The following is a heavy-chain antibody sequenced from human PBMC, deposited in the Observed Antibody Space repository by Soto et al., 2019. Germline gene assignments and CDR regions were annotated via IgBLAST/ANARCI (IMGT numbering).Heavy chain of an antibody. CDR1: GGTISGYY. CDR2: VYYSGST. Sequence: PSETLYLTCTVSGGTISGYYWSWIRQSPEKGLEWIGHVYYSGSTKYNPSLKSRVTISVDTSKNQFSLNLRSVTAADTAVYYCAMTVTPLYNCFDPWGQGILVTVSS. J-gene: IGHJ5*02. CDR3: AMTVTPLYNCFDP. V-gene: IGHV4-59*08. D-gene: IGHD4-4*01.